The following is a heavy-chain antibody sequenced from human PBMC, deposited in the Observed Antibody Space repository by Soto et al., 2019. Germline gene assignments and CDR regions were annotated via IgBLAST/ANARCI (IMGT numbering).Heavy chain of an antibody. D-gene: IGHD6-19*01. CDR1: GFTFSSYA. CDR2: IRTSGNGGTT. J-gene: IGHJ4*02. CDR3: ARRSGYSSGWPYDY. Sequence: LRLSCAASGFTFSSYAMSWVRQAPGEGLEWVSAIRTSGNGGTTYYADSVKGRFTLSRDNSKNTLFLQMNSLRAEDTAVYYCARRSGYSSGWPYDYWGQGTLVTVSS. V-gene: IGHV3-23*01.